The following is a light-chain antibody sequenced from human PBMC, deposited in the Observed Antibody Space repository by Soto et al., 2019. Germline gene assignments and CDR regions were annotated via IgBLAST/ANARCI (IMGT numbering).Light chain of an antibody. Sequence: QSALTQPASVSGSPGQSITIFCTGTSSDVGGYNYVSWYQHHPGKAPKLMIYDVSNRPSGVSNRFSGSKSGNTASLTISGLQAEDEADYYCSSYTSSSTLYVFGIGTKLTVL. CDR1: SSDVGGYNY. CDR3: SSYTSSSTLYV. V-gene: IGLV2-14*03. CDR2: DVS. J-gene: IGLJ1*01.